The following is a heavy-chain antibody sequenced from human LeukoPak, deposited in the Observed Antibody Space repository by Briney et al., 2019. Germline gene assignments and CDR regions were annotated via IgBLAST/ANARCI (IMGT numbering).Heavy chain of an antibody. J-gene: IGHJ6*02. Sequence: SQTLSLTCAISGDSVSSNSAAWNWIRRSPSRGLEWLGRTYYRSKWYNDYAVSVKSRITINPDTSKNQFSLQLNSVTPEDTAVYYCARELNYDFWSGLRHDYYYYGMDVWGQGTTVTVSS. D-gene: IGHD3-3*01. CDR1: GDSVSSNSAA. CDR2: TYYRSKWYN. V-gene: IGHV6-1*01. CDR3: ARELNYDFWSGLRHDYYYYGMDV.